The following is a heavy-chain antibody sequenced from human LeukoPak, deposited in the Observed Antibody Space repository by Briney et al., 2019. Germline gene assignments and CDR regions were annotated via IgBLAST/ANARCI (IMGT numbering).Heavy chain of an antibody. J-gene: IGHJ4*02. Sequence: PGGSLRLSCAASGFTFSSYEMNWVRQAPGKGLEWVAFIRYDGSNKYYADSVKGRFTISRDNSKNTLYLQMNSLRAEDTAVYYCAKVTLAYCGGDCYLDYWGQGTLVTVSS. CDR2: IRYDGSNK. D-gene: IGHD2-21*02. V-gene: IGHV3-30*02. CDR1: GFTFSSYE. CDR3: AKVTLAYCGGDCYLDY.